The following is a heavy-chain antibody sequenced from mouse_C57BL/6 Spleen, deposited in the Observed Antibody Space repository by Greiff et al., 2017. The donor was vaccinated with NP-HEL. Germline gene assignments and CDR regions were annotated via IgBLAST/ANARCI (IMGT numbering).Heavy chain of an antibody. CDR1: GYTFTDYY. Sequence: EVQLQQSGPELVKPGASVKISCKASGYTFTDYYMNWVKQSHGKSLEWIGDINPNNGGTSYNQKFKGKATLTVDKSSSTAYMELRSLTSEDSAVYYCARKTVGDYWGQGTTLTVSS. CDR2: INPNNGGT. J-gene: IGHJ2*01. CDR3: ARKTVGDY. D-gene: IGHD1-1*01. V-gene: IGHV1-26*01.